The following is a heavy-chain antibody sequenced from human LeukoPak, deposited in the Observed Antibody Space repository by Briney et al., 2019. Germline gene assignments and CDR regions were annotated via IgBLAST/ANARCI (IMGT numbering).Heavy chain of an antibody. Sequence: PGGSLRLSCAASGFTFSSYGMHWVRQAPGKGLEWVAFIRYDGSNKYYADSVRGRFTISRDNSKNTLYLQMNSLRAEDTAVYYCAKDLYYYDSSGLGDWGQGTLVTVSS. CDR1: GFTFSSYG. D-gene: IGHD3-22*01. J-gene: IGHJ4*02. CDR2: IRYDGSNK. CDR3: AKDLYYYDSSGLGD. V-gene: IGHV3-30*02.